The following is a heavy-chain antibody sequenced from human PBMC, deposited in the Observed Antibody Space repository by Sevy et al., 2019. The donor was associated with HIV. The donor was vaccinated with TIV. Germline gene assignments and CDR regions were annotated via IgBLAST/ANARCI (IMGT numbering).Heavy chain of an antibody. CDR1: GFTFSDYY. CDR3: ARDQTSSIVGAYDY. V-gene: IGHV3-11*01. J-gene: IGHJ4*02. D-gene: IGHD1-26*01. CDR2: ISSSGSTI. Sequence: GGSLRLSCAASGFTFSDYYMSWIRQAPGKGLEWVSYISSSGSTIYYADSVMGRFTISRDNAKNSLYLQMNSLRAEDTAVYYCARDQTSSIVGAYDYWGQGTLVTVSS.